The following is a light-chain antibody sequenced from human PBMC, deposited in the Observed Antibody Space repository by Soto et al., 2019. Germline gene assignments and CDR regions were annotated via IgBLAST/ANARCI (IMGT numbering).Light chain of an antibody. CDR3: QQYNNWPRT. CDR2: GAS. CDR1: QSISDT. J-gene: IGKJ1*01. Sequence: EIVMTQSPATLSVSPGGRATLSCRASQSISDTLAWYQQKPGQAPRLLIHGASTRATGFPGRFSGSGSGTDFTLTISSLQSEDFAVYYCQQYNNWPRTFGQGTKVDI. V-gene: IGKV3-15*01.